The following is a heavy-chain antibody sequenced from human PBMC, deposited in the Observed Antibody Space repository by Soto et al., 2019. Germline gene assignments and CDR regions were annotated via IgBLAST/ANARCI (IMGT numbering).Heavy chain of an antibody. Sequence: QVQLVQSGAEVKTPGASVKVSCKASGYTFTKYDMNWVRQAPGQGLEWMGWMNPTSGNTGYAQKFQGRLTMTWDTAIGIAHMELRSLRNEDTAVYYCARSDGHTFNWLDAWGQGNLVTVSA. D-gene: IGHD2-2*02. CDR2: MNPTSGNT. J-gene: IGHJ5*02. CDR3: ARSDGHTFNWLDA. CDR1: GYTFTKYD. V-gene: IGHV1-8*01.